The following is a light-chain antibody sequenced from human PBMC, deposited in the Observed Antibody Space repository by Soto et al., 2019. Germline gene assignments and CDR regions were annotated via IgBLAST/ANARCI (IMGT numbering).Light chain of an antibody. V-gene: IGKV3-11*01. CDR1: QSVTNY. J-gene: IGKJ2*01. CDR3: LQRDEWPRT. CDR2: ETS. Sequence: EVVLTQSPATLSLSPGERATLSCRASQSVTNYVAWFQQKPGQAPRLLIYETSKWATGIPARFSGGGSGTDFTRTISSLGPGDCAVYYWLQRDEWPRTFGQGTKVEIK.